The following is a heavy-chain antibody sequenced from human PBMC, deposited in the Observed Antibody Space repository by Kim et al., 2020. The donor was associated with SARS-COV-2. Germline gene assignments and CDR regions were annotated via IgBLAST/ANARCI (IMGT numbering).Heavy chain of an antibody. J-gene: IGHJ4*02. V-gene: IGHV4-59*01. CDR3: ARLGYCSGGGCYFEY. Sequence: PSVKSRVTISLDTAKNQFSLKLSSVTAADTAVYYCARLGYCSGGGCYFEYWGQGTLVTVSS. D-gene: IGHD2-15*01.